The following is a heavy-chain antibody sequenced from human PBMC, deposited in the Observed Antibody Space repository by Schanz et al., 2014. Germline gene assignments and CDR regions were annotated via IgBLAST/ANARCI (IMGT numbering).Heavy chain of an antibody. CDR2: LWHDGSKK. CDR3: ARGGSGSHYRLDY. D-gene: IGHD1-26*01. CDR1: GFTFSSYD. V-gene: IGHV3-33*01. J-gene: IGHJ4*02. Sequence: VQLVESGGGVVQPGRSLRLSCVASGFTFSSYDVFWVRQAPGKGLEWVAILWHDGSKKYYADSVKGRFTVSRDNAENALYLQMNSLRAEDTGLYFCARGGSGSHYRLDYWGQGTLVTVSS.